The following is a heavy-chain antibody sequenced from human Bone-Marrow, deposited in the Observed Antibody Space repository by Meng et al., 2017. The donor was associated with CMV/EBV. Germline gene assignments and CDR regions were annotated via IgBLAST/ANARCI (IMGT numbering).Heavy chain of an antibody. J-gene: IGHJ4*02. CDR2: ISYDGNNK. Sequence: GESLKISCAASGFTFSSYAIHWVRQAPGKGLEWVAVISYDGNNKYFADSVKGRFTISRDNSKNTLYLQMNSLRADDTAVYYCARGARQYSSSFVFYWGQGTLVTVSS. CDR1: GFTFSSYA. V-gene: IGHV3-30*04. CDR3: ARGARQYSSSFVFY. D-gene: IGHD6-6*01.